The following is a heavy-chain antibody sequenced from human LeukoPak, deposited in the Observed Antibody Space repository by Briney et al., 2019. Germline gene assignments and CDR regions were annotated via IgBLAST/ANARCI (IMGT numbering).Heavy chain of an antibody. D-gene: IGHD2-2*02. J-gene: IGHJ4*02. CDR2: IIPIFGTA. CDR3: AGGNLGSYTDY. Sequence: ASVKVSCKASGGTFSSYAISWVRQAPGQGLEWMGGIIPIFGTANYAQKFQGRVTITADESTSTAYMELSSLRSEDAAVYYCAGGNLGSYTDYWGQGTLVTVSS. V-gene: IGHV1-69*13. CDR1: GGTFSSYA.